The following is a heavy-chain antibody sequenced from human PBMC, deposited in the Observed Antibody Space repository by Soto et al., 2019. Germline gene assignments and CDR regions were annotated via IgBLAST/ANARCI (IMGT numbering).Heavy chain of an antibody. J-gene: IGHJ4*02. D-gene: IGHD6-13*01. CDR2: IYYSGST. CDR3: ASNIAAPFGYYFDY. Sequence: SETLSLTCTVSGGSISSSSYYWGWIRQPPGKGLEWIGSIYYSGSTYYNPSLKSRVTISVDTSKNQFSLKLSSVTAADTAVYYCASNIAAPFGYYFDYWGQGTLVTVSS. V-gene: IGHV4-39*01. CDR1: GGSISSSSYY.